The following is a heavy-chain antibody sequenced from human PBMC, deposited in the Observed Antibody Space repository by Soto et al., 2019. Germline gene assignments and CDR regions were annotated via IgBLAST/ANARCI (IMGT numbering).Heavy chain of an antibody. V-gene: IGHV4-39*01. CDR1: GGSISSDSYY. CDR3: ARGDSPISGNCQSCFDS. J-gene: IGHJ4*02. Sequence: QLQLQESGPGLVKPSETLSLTCTVSGGSISSDSYYWGWIRQPPGKGLEWIGNIHSSGTTYYSPSLKSRVTISVDTSKNQFSLKLTSVTAADTAVYYCARGDSPISGNCQSCFDSWGQGTLVTVSS. CDR2: IHSSGTT. D-gene: IGHD1-26*01.